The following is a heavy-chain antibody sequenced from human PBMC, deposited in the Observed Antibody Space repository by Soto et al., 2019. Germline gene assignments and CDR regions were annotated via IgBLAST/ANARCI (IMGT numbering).Heavy chain of an antibody. CDR2: IPYNGSNK. J-gene: IGHJ6*02. CDR3: ARAGRSGYYYYGMDV. V-gene: IGHV3-30-3*01. D-gene: IGHD3-3*01. Sequence: GGTLRLSCAASGFTFSSYTMHWVRQAPGKGLEWMEVIPYNGSNKYYAASEKGQLTISRDNSKNTLYLQMNSLRAKYTAVYYCARAGRSGYYYYGMDVWGQGTTVTVSS. CDR1: GFTFSSYT.